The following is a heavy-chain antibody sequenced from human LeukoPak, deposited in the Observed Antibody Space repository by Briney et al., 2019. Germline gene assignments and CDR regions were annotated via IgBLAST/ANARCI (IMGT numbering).Heavy chain of an antibody. D-gene: IGHD5/OR15-5a*01. J-gene: IGHJ2*01. CDR2: ISGTGGNT. CDR3: AKDPRLLVSWYFDL. CDR1: GFTFSTYD. V-gene: IGHV3-23*01. Sequence: PGGSLRLSCAASGFTFSTYDMSWVRQAPGKGLEWVSAISGTGGNTYYADSVKGRFTISRDNSKNTLYLQMNRLRAEDTAIYYCAKDPRLLVSWYFDLWGRGTLVTVSS.